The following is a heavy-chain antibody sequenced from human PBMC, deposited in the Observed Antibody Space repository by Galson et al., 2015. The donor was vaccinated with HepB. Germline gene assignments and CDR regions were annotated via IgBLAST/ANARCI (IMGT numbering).Heavy chain of an antibody. CDR3: ARRSPWRFLEWPAYDY. J-gene: IGHJ4*02. CDR1: GYSFTSYW. CDR2: IYPGDSDT. V-gene: IGHV5-51*01. D-gene: IGHD3-3*01. Sequence: QSGAEVKKPGESLKISCKGSGYSFTSYWIGWVRQMPGKGLEWMGIIYPGDSDTRYSPSFQGQVTISADKSISTAYLQWSSLKASDTAMYYCARRSPWRFLEWPAYDYWGQGTLVTVSS.